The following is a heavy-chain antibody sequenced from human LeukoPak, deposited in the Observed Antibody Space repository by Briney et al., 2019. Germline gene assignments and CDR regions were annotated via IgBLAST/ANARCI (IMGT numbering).Heavy chain of an antibody. D-gene: IGHD3-3*01. CDR2: IYHSGST. J-gene: IGHJ6*02. CDR3: ARYDFWSLHGMDV. V-gene: IGHV4-30-2*01. CDR1: GGSISSGGYS. Sequence: NPSETLSLTCAVSGGSISSGGYSWSWIRQPPGKGLEWIGYIYHSGSTYYNPSLKSRVTISVDRSKNQFSLKLSSVTAADTAVYYCARYDFWSLHGMDVWGQGTTVTVSS.